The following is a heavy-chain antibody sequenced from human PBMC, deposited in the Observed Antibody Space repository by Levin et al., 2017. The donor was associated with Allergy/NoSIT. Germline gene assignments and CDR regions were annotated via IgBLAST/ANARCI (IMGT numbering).Heavy chain of an antibody. D-gene: IGHD3-16*02. CDR2: ISYDGSNK. Sequence: GESLKISCAASGFTFSSYAMHWVRQAPGKGLEWVAVISYDGSNKYYADSVKGRFTISRDNSKNTLYLQMNSLRAEDTAVYYCARDPTFGGVIVEYYFDYWGQGTLVTVSS. V-gene: IGHV3-30-3*01. CDR3: ARDPTFGGVIVEYYFDY. CDR1: GFTFSSYA. J-gene: IGHJ4*02.